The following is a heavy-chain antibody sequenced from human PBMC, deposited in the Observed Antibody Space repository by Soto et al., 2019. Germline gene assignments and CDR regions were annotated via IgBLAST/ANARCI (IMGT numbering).Heavy chain of an antibody. J-gene: IGHJ5*02. CDR1: GGTFSSYA. V-gene: IGHV1-69*13. CDR2: IIPIFGTA. Sequence: GASVKVSCKASGGTFSSYAISWVRQAPGQGLEWMGGIIPIFGTANYAQKFQGRVTITADESTSTAYMELSSLGSEDTAVYYCARENVVETYDWFDPWGQGTLVTVSS. CDR3: ARENVVETYDWFDP. D-gene: IGHD2-15*01.